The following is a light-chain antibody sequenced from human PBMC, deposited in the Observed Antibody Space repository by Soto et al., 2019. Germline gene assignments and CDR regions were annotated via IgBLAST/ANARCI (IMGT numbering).Light chain of an antibody. CDR3: SSFAGNNNRGV. CDR1: SSDVCGYNY. CDR2: EVS. V-gene: IGLV2-8*01. Sequence: QSALTQPPSASASPGQSVTISCTGTSSDVCGYNYVSWYQQRPGKAPKLMIYEVSQRPSGVPDHFSGSKSGNTATLTVSGLQAEDEADYYCSSFAGNNNRGVFGSGTKLTVL. J-gene: IGLJ1*01.